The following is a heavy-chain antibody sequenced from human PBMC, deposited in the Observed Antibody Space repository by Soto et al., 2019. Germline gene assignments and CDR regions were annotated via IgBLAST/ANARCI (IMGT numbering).Heavy chain of an antibody. CDR2: IIPIFGTA. J-gene: IGHJ6*02. V-gene: IGHV1-69*13. CDR3: ARLESSSWGTTYRYYYGMDV. Sequence: GASVKVSCKASGGTFSSYAISWVRQAPGQGLEWMGGIIPIFGTANYAQKFQGRVTITADESTSTAYMELSSLRSEDTAVYYCARLESSSWGTTYRYYYGMDVWGQGTTVTVSS. D-gene: IGHD6-13*01. CDR1: GGTFSSYA.